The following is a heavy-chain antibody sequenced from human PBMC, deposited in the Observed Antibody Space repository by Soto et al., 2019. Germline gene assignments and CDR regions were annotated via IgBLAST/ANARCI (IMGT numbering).Heavy chain of an antibody. D-gene: IGHD2-8*01. Sequence: QVQLQESGPGLVKPSQTLSLTCTVSGGSISSGGYYWSWIRQHPGKGLEWIGYIYYSGSTYYHPSLKSRVTISVDTSKNQFDLKLSSVTAADTSVYYCARARLSFPMDYFDYWGQGTLVTVSS. J-gene: IGHJ4*02. CDR3: ARARLSFPMDYFDY. CDR2: IYYSGST. CDR1: GGSISSGGYY. V-gene: IGHV4-31*03.